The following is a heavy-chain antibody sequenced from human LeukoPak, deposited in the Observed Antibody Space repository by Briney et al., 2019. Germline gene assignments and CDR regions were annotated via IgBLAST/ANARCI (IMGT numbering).Heavy chain of an antibody. J-gene: IGHJ4*02. D-gene: IGHD2-2*01. CDR1: GFTFSNYW. CDR2: IKQDGSEK. Sequence: GGSLRLSCAASGFTFSNYWMSWVRQALGKGLEWVANIKQDGSEKYYVDSVKGRFTISRDNAKNSLYLQMNSLRAEDTAVYYCARALDSSSSRYQAFEYWGQGTLVTVSS. V-gene: IGHV3-7*01. CDR3: ARALDSSSSRYQAFEY.